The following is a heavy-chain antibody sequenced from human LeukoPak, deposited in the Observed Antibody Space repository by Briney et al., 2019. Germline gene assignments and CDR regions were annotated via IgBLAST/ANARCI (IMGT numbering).Heavy chain of an antibody. J-gene: IGHJ4*02. CDR3: ASLYSSGWYRSDY. CDR2: IYYSGGT. Sequence: SETLSLTCTVSGGSISSYYWSWLRQPPGKGLEWVGYIYYSGGTNYYPSLKSRVTISVDRSKNQSSLKLRSVTAGDAAVYYCASLYSSGWYRSDYWGQGTLVTVSS. V-gene: IGHV4-59*12. CDR1: GGSISSYY. D-gene: IGHD6-19*01.